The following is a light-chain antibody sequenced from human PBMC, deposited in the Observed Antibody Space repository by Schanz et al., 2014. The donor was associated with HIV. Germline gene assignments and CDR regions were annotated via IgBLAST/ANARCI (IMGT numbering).Light chain of an antibody. J-gene: IGLJ1*01. V-gene: IGLV2-14*01. CDR3: SSYTSSSTLV. Sequence: QSALTQPASVSGSPGQSITISCTGTSSDVGGYNYVPWYQQHPGKAPQLMIYDVSNRPSGVSNRFSGSKSGNTASLTISGLQAEDEADYYCSSYTSSSTLVFGTGTKLTVL. CDR1: SSDVGGYNY. CDR2: DVS.